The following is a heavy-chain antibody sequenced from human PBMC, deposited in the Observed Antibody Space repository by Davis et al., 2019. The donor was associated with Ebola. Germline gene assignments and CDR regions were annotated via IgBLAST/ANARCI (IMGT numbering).Heavy chain of an antibody. V-gene: IGHV3-43*02. CDR3: AKDTASYRFLTGYNNFFDP. CDR2: ISGDGGGT. D-gene: IGHD3-9*01. Sequence: PGGSLRLSCEASGFTFEDFAMHWVRQVPGKGLEWVSLISGDGGGTFYADSVKGRFTISRDNSKNSLYLQMNSLTTEDTASYYCAKDTASYRFLTGYNNFFDPWGQGTLVTVSS. CDR1: GFTFEDFA. J-gene: IGHJ5*02.